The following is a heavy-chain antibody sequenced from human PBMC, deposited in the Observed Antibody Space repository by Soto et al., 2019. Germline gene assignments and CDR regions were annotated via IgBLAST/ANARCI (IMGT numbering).Heavy chain of an antibody. CDR1: GYTFTSYG. CDR3: ARVGYYDSSGSRNYYYYGMNV. V-gene: IGHV1-18*04. Sequence: QAQLVQSGAEVKKPGASVKVSCKASGYTFTSYGINWVRQAPGQGLEWLGWISAYDGNTKYAQSVQGRVSMTTDTDTNTAYMELRRLRSDDTAMYYCARVGYYDSSGSRNYYYYGMNVWGQGTTVSVSS. D-gene: IGHD3-22*01. J-gene: IGHJ6*02. CDR2: ISAYDGNT.